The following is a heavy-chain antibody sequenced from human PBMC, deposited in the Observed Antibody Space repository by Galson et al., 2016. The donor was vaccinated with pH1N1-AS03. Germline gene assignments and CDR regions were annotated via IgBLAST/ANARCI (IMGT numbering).Heavy chain of an antibody. CDR3: ARVLFGIASGESGAFDL. D-gene: IGHD6-13*01. CDR2: INTTSGDT. Sequence: SVKVSCKASGYTFTGNYLHWVRQAPGQGLELVGWINTTSGDTSYAQKIQGRLTMPRHKSSSAAFLELSRLRSDDTAVFYCARVLFGIASGESGAFDLWGQGTMVTVSS. CDR1: GYTFTGNY. V-gene: IGHV1-2*02. J-gene: IGHJ3*01.